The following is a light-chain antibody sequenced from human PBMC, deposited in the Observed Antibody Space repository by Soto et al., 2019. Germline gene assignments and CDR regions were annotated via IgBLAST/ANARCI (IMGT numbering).Light chain of an antibody. CDR3: MQALQTPRT. Sequence: DIVMTQSPLSLPVTPGEPASISCRSSQSFLHSNGYNYLDWYLQKPGQSPQLLIYLGSNRASGVPDRFSGSGSGTDFTLKISRVEAEDVGVYYCMQALQTPRTFGQGTKV. V-gene: IGKV2-28*01. J-gene: IGKJ1*01. CDR2: LGS. CDR1: QSFLHSNGYNY.